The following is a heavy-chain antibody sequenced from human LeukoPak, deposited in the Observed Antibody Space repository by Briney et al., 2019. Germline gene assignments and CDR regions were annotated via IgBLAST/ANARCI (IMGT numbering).Heavy chain of an antibody. V-gene: IGHV4-34*01. J-gene: IGHJ3*02. Sequence: SETLSLTCAVYGGSFSGYYWSWIRQPPGKGLEWIGEINHSGSTNYNPSLKSRVTISVDTSRNQFSLKLSSVTAADTAVYSCVRHVARAFDIWGQGAKVTVSS. CDR1: GGSFSGYY. CDR2: INHSGST. CDR3: VRHVARAFDI.